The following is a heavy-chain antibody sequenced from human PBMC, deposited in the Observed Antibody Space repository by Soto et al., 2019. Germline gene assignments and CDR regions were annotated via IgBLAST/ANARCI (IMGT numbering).Heavy chain of an antibody. D-gene: IGHD2-2*03. V-gene: IGHV4-30-2*01. CDR1: GGSISSGGYS. Sequence: TSETLSLTCAVSGGSISSGGYSWSWIRQPPGKGLEWIGYIYHSGSTYYNPSLKSRVTISVDRSKNQFSLKLSSVTAADTAVYYCARGVDDVLVPAALAGHNWFDPWGQGTLVTVSS. J-gene: IGHJ5*02. CDR3: ARGVDDVLVPAALAGHNWFDP. CDR2: IYHSGST.